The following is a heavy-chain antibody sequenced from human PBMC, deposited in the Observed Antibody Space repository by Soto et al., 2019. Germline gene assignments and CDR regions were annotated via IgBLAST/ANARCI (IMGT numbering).Heavy chain of an antibody. CDR1: GFSLGSYW. V-gene: IGHV3-7*05. J-gene: IGHJ3*02. CDR2: IKKDGSRT. D-gene: IGHD2-8*01. CDR3: ARDVSPGTSTLYLDAFDI. Sequence: EAQLVESGGGLVQPGGSLRLSCEASGFSLGSYWMTWVRQAPGKGLEWVANIKKDGSRTSYLDSVRGRFNISRDNVGNSLSLQMDSLRAEDTGLYFCARDVSPGTSTLYLDAFDIWGQGTLVIVSS.